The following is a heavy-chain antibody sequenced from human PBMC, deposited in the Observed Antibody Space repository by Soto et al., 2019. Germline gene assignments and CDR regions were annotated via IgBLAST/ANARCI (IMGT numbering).Heavy chain of an antibody. CDR2: INAGNGDT. D-gene: IGHD3-3*01. CDR1: GYTFSSHA. CDR3: ARDGARIAVFGVVYYFDY. Sequence: ASVKVSCKSSGYTFSSHAIHWVRQAPGQRLEWMGWINAGNGDTNYSQKFQGRVAITTDTSASSAYLELSTLRSEDTAVYYCARDGARIAVFGVVYYFDYWGQGTVVTVSS. J-gene: IGHJ4*02. V-gene: IGHV1-3*01.